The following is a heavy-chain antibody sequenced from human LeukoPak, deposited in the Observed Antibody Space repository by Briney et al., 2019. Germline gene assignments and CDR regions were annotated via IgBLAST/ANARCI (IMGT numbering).Heavy chain of an antibody. CDR1: GGSIRSYY. D-gene: IGHD3-3*01. CDR3: ARVDTIFGVVSRFDY. J-gene: IGHJ4*02. Sequence: SETLSLTCTVSGGSIRSYYWSWIRQPPGKGLEWIVFIYYGGSTNHNPSLKSRVTISVDSSKNQFSLKLSSVTAADTAVYYCARVDTIFGVVSRFDYWGQGTLVTVSS. CDR2: IYYGGST. V-gene: IGHV4-59*01.